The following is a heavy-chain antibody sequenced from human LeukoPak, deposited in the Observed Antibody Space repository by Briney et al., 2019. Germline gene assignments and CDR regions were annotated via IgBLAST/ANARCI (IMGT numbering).Heavy chain of an antibody. CDR3: ARVSPRVTMVRGLRGYFDY. J-gene: IGHJ4*02. CDR1: GGTFSSYA. Sequence: SVKVSCKASGGTFSSYAISWVRQAPGQGLEWMGGIIPIFGTANYAQKRQGRVTMTTDTSTSTAYMELRSLRSDDTAVYYCARVSPRVTMVRGLRGYFDYWGQGTLVTVSS. D-gene: IGHD3-10*01. CDR2: IIPIFGTA. V-gene: IGHV1-69*05.